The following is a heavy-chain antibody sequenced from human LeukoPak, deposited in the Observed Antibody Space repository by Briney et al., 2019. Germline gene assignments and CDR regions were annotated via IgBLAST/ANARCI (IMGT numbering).Heavy chain of an antibody. J-gene: IGHJ4*02. D-gene: IGHD6-19*01. CDR2: IYYTRVT. CDR1: GGSISSYY. V-gene: IGHV4-59*08. CDR3: ARYGGSGWVIDN. Sequence: SETLSLTCTVSGGSISSYYWTWIRQPPGKGLEGIGYIYYTRVTSYHPSLKSRITISVDTSKKQFSLKLTSGTAADTAVYYCARYGGSGWVIDNWGQGTLVTVSS.